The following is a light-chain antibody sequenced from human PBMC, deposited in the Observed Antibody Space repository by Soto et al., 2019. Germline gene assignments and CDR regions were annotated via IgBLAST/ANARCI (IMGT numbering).Light chain of an antibody. CDR2: EVS. Sequence: QSALTQPASVSGSPGQSITISCTGTSSDVGGYNYVSWYQQHPGKAPKLMIYEVSERPSGVPDRFSGSKSGNTASLTISGLQAEDEADYYGCSYAATSHVFAIGTKLTVL. CDR1: SSDVGGYNY. V-gene: IGLV2-8*01. CDR3: CSYAATSHV. J-gene: IGLJ1*01.